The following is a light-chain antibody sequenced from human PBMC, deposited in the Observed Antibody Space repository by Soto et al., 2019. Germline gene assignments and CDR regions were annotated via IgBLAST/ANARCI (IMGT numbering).Light chain of an antibody. Sequence: QSALTQPASVSGSPGQSITISCTGTSSDVGNYNYVSWYQQYPGRVPKLLIYMVSNRPSGVSNRFSGSKSGNTASLTISGLQAEDEADYFCTSPTPGGLYVLGTGTKLTVL. CDR1: SSDVGNYNY. CDR2: MVS. V-gene: IGLV2-14*01. J-gene: IGLJ1*01. CDR3: TSPTPGGLYV.